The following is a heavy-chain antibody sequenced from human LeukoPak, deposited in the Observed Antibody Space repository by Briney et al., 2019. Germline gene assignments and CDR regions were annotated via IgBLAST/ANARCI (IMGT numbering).Heavy chain of an antibody. CDR3: AKATGYLL. D-gene: IGHD1-14*01. CDR1: GFTFSTFA. Sequence: GGSLRLSCAASGFTFSTFAMIWVRQPPGKGLEWVSSIFPSGGEIHYADSVRGRFTISRDNSKSTLSLQMNSLRAEDTAIYYCAKATGYLLWGQGTLVTVSS. V-gene: IGHV3-23*01. J-gene: IGHJ4*02. CDR2: IFPSGGEI.